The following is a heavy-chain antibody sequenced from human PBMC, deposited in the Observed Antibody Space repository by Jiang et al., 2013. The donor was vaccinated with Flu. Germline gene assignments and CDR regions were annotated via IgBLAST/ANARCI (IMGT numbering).Heavy chain of an antibody. J-gene: IGHJ4*02. CDR2: ISAYNGNT. V-gene: IGHV1-18*01. CDR1: GYTFTSYG. CDR3: ARALAGRYCSGGSCYSSTGVFDY. D-gene: IGHD2-15*01. Sequence: SGAEVKKPGASVKVSCKASGYTFTSYGISWVRQAPGQGLEWMGWISAYNGNTNYAQKLQGRVTMTTDTSTSTAYMELRSLRSDDTAVYYCARALAGRYCSGGSCYSSTGVFDYWGQGTLVTVSS.